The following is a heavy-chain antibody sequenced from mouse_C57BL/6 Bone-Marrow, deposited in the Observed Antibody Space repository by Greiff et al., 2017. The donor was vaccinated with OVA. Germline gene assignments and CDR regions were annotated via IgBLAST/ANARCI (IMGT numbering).Heavy chain of an antibody. CDR1: GYTFTSYW. Sequence: QVQLQQPGAELVMPGASVKLSCKASGYTFTSYWMHWVKQRPGQGLEWIGEIDPSDSYTNYNQKFKGKSTLTVDKSSSTAYMQLSSLTSEDSAVYYCARKAYDSKPNLAWFAYWGQGTLVTVSA. CDR3: ARKAYDSKPNLAWFAY. J-gene: IGHJ3*01. CDR2: IDPSDSYT. V-gene: IGHV1-69*01. D-gene: IGHD2-5*01.